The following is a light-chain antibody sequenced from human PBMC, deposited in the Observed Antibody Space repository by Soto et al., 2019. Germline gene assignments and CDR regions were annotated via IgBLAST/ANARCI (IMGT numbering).Light chain of an antibody. V-gene: IGLV2-14*01. Sequence: QSALTQPASVSGSPGQSITISCTGTSSDVGGYNYVSWYQQHPGKAPKLMIYEVSNRHSGVSNRFSGSKSGNTASLTNSGLQAEDEADYYCSSYTSSSTLVVFGGGTKLTVL. J-gene: IGLJ2*01. CDR3: SSYTSSSTLVV. CDR2: EVS. CDR1: SSDVGGYNY.